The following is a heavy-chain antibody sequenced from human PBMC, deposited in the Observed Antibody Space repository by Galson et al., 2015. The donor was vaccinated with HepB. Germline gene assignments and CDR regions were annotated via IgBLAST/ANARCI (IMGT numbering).Heavy chain of an antibody. CDR1: GSTLSNYG. V-gene: IGHV3-23*01. Sequence: SLRLSCAASGSTLSNYGMAWVRQAPGKGLEWVFSISTRDATKYYADSVKGQFTISSDGSGTPLYLQMNTLRAQDTAVYYCVNGGIGGPAGLDHWGQGTLVTVSS. CDR3: VNGGIGGPAGLDH. J-gene: IGHJ4*02. D-gene: IGHD6-13*01. CDR2: ISTRDATK.